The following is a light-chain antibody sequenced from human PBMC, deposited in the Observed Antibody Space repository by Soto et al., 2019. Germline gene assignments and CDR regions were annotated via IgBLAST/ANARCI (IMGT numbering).Light chain of an antibody. V-gene: IGKV1-8*01. CDR2: AAS. CDR3: QQYYSYPRVT. Sequence: AIRMTQSPSSLSASTGDRVTITCRASQGISSYLAWYQQKPGKAPKLLIYAASTLQSGVPSRFSGSGSGTDFTLTISCLQSEDFATYYCQQYYSYPRVTFGQGTRLEI. J-gene: IGKJ5*01. CDR1: QGISSY.